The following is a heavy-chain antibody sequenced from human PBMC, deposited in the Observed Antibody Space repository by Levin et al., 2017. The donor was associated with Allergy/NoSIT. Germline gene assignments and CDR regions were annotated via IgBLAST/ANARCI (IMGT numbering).Heavy chain of an antibody. D-gene: IGHD6-19*01. CDR1: GFTFSSYA. CDR3: ARGRAPYSSDWYDADY. CDR2: LSYDGNNK. J-gene: IGHJ4*02. V-gene: IGHV3-30-3*01. Sequence: GGSLRLSCAASGFTFSSYAMHWVRQAPGKGLEWVADLSYDGNNKYYADSVKGRFTISRDISKNTLYLQMNSLRTEDTAVYYCARGRAPYSSDWYDADYWGQGTLVTVSS.